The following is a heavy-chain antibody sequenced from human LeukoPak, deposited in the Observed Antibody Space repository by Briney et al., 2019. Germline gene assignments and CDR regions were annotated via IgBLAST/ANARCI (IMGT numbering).Heavy chain of an antibody. CDR1: GFTFSSCW. J-gene: IGHJ4*02. Sequence: SGGSLRLSCAASGFTFSSCWMHWVRQAPGKGLVWVSRINSDGSSTSYADSVKGRFTISRDNAKNTLYLQMDSLRAEDTAVYYCARAADSSGYYDYWGQGTLVTVSS. D-gene: IGHD3-22*01. CDR3: ARAADSSGYYDY. V-gene: IGHV3-74*01. CDR2: INSDGSST.